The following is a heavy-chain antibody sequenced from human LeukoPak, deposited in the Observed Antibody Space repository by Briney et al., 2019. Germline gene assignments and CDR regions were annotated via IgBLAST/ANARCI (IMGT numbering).Heavy chain of an antibody. CDR1: GFTFSTYA. CDR2: ISGSGIST. D-gene: IGHD6-6*01. CDR3: VKESDEYSSSSSDY. J-gene: IGHJ4*02. Sequence: GGSLRLSCAASGFTFSTYAMSWVRQTPGKGLEWVSAISGSGISTYYADSVQGRFTISRDNSKNTLYLQMNSLRAEDTAVYYCVKESDEYSSSSSDYWGQGTLVTVSS. V-gene: IGHV3-23*01.